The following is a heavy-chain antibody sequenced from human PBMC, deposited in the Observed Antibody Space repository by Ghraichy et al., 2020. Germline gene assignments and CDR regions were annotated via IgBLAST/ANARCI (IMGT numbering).Heavy chain of an antibody. D-gene: IGHD1-26*01. CDR3: ARGLNSGHYYYYYYMDV. CDR2: IYNNGNT. CDR1: GGSISSYY. Sequence: SQTLSITCTVSGGSISSYYWKWIRQRPGRGLEWSGYIYNNGNTNYNPSLKSRVTISKDTSNNQISLRLSSVTAADTAVYYCARGLNSGHYYYYYYMDVWGKGTTVTVSS. V-gene: IGHV4-59*01. J-gene: IGHJ6*03.